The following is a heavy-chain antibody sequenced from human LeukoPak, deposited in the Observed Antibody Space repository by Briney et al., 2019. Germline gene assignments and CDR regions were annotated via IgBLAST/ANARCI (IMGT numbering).Heavy chain of an antibody. Sequence: SSETLSLTCTVSGGSISSGGYYWSWIRQHPGMGLEWIANIYYSGDTYYNPSLKSRVTISVDTSKNQFSLKLSSVTAADTAVYYCARDHPNYGSTYYYGLDVWGQGTTVTVS. D-gene: IGHD3-10*01. J-gene: IGHJ6*02. CDR3: ARDHPNYGSTYYYGLDV. CDR1: GGSISSGGYY. V-gene: IGHV4-31*03. CDR2: IYYSGDT.